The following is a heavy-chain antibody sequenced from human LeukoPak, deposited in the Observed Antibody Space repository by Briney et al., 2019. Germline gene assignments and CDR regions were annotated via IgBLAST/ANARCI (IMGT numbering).Heavy chain of an antibody. D-gene: IGHD5-12*01. CDR3: ARGDSGYDPNFDY. J-gene: IGHJ4*02. Sequence: SETLSLTCAVYGGSFSGYYWSWIRQPPGKGLEWIGEINHSGSTNYNPSLKSRVTISVDTSKNQFSLKLSSVTAADTAVHYCARGDSGYDPNFDYWGQGTLVTVSS. CDR1: GGSFSGYY. CDR2: INHSGST. V-gene: IGHV4-34*01.